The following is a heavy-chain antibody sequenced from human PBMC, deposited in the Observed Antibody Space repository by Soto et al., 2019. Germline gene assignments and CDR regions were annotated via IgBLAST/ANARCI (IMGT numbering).Heavy chain of an antibody. Sequence: PSETLSLTCAVYGGSFSGYYWSWIRQPPGKGLEWIGEINHSGSTNYNPSLKSRVTISVDTSKNQFSLKLSSVTAADTAVYYCARERSGYSYGNYYYYYGMDVWGQGTTVTVSS. CDR3: ARERSGYSYGNYYYYYGMDV. CDR1: GGSFSGYY. CDR2: INHSGST. V-gene: IGHV4-34*01. D-gene: IGHD5-18*01. J-gene: IGHJ6*02.